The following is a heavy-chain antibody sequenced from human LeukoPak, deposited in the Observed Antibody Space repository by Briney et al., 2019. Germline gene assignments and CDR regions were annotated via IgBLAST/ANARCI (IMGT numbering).Heavy chain of an antibody. J-gene: IGHJ4*02. CDR3: ARGGPATTIDY. Sequence: PGGSLRLSCAASGFTISNYYMSWVRQAPGKGLEWVSVIYTGGNTYYTDAMKGRFTISRHNSKNTLYLQMNNLRAEDTAVYYCARGGPATTIDYWGRGTLVTVSS. D-gene: IGHD1-1*01. CDR1: GFTISNYY. V-gene: IGHV3-53*04. CDR2: IYTGGNT.